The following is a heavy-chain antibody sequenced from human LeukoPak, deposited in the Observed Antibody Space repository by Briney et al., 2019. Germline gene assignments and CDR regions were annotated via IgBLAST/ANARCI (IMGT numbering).Heavy chain of an antibody. J-gene: IGHJ4*02. CDR1: GGSIGSFY. V-gene: IGHV4-59*08. Sequence: SETLSLTCTVSGGSIGSFYWSWIRQPPGKGLEWIGYVYSSGSTNYNPSLKSRLTVSVDTSKNQFSLQLSSVTAADTAVYYCARHGDYYCRSTTCFDYWGQGTLVTVSS. CDR2: VYSSGST. CDR3: ARHGDYYCRSTTCFDY. D-gene: IGHD2-2*01.